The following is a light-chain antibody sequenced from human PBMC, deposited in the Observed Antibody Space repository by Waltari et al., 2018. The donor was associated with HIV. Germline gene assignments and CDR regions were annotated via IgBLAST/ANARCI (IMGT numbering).Light chain of an antibody. J-gene: IGLJ2*01. CDR1: NIGSRS. V-gene: IGLV3-21*04. CDR3: QVWDGDSNHVV. Sequence: SYMLTQPPSVSVAPGETARITCEGDNIGSRSVQWYQPKPGQAPVLVIYYDIDRPSGIPERFSGSNSDNTATLTISRVEAGDEADYYCQVWDGDSNHVVFGGGTKLTVL. CDR2: YDI.